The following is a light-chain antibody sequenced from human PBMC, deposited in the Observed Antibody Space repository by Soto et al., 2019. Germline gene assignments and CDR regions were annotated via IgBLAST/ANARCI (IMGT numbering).Light chain of an antibody. J-gene: IGLJ1*01. CDR2: EVS. CDR1: SSDVGSYNL. CDR3: CSYAGSSTSYV. V-gene: IGLV2-23*02. Sequence: QSALTQPASVSGSPGQSITISCTGTSSDVGSYNLVSWYQQHPGKAPKLMIYEVSKRPSGVSNRCSGSKSGNTASLTISGLQAEDDADYYCCSYAGSSTSYVFGTGTKLTVL.